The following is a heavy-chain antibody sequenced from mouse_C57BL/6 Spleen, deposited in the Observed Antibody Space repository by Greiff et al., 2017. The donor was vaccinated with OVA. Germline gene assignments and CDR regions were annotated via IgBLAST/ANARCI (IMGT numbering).Heavy chain of an antibody. Sequence: VHVKQSVAELVRPGASVKLSCTASGFNIKNTYMHWVKQRPEQGLEWIGRIDPANGNTKYAPKFQGKATITADTSSNTAYLQLSSLTSEDTAIYYCARSFGADLLFDYWGQGTTLTVSS. CDR2: IDPANGNT. CDR1: GFNIKNTY. CDR3: ARSFGADLLFDY. V-gene: IGHV14-3*01. J-gene: IGHJ2*01. D-gene: IGHD3-1*01.